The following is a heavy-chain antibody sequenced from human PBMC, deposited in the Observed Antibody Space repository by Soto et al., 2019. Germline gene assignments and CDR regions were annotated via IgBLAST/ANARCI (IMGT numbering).Heavy chain of an antibody. CDR2: ISRASSYV. CDR3: ARTKGDYYGLDV. J-gene: IGHJ6*02. Sequence: GGSLRLSCAASGFTFSSYNMNWVRQAPGKGLEWVSSISRASSYVYYADSVKGRFTISRDNARNSLCLQMNSLRAEDTAVYYCARTKGDYYGLDVWGQGTTVTV. V-gene: IGHV3-21*01. CDR1: GFTFSSYN. D-gene: IGHD3-10*01.